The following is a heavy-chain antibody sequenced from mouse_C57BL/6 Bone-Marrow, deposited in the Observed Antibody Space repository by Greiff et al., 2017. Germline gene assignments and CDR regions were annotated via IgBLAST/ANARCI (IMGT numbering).Heavy chain of an antibody. Sequence: QVQLKESGPGLVQPSQSLSITCTVSGFSLTSYGVHWVRQPPGKGLAWLGVIWSGGSTDYNAAFISRLSISKDNSKSQVFFKMNSLQADDTAIYYCAKGIYYGVLNYFDYWGQGTTLTVSS. J-gene: IGHJ2*01. D-gene: IGHD2-1*01. CDR3: AKGIYYGVLNYFDY. CDR2: IWSGGST. V-gene: IGHV2-4*01. CDR1: GFSLTSYG.